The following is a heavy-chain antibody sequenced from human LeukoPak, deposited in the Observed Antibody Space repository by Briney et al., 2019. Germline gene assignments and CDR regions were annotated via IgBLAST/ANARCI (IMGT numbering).Heavy chain of an antibody. D-gene: IGHD2-15*01. V-gene: IGHV3-23*01. CDR1: GFTFSSYA. CDR3: AREIVVVVAATRYYYYGMDV. Sequence: GGSLRLSCAASGFTFSSYAMSWVRQAPGKGLEWVSAISGSGGSTYYADSVKGRFTISRDNSKNTLYLQMNSLRAEDTAVYYCAREIVVVVAATRYYYYGMDVWGRGTTVTVSS. CDR2: ISGSGGST. J-gene: IGHJ6*02.